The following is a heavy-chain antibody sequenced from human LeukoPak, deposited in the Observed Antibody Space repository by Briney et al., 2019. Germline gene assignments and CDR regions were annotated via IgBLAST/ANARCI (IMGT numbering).Heavy chain of an antibody. D-gene: IGHD3-3*01. CDR1: GFTFSSYS. J-gene: IGHJ4*02. CDR3: ARVGDDFWSGYLSPPDY. Sequence: PGGSLRLSCAASGFTFSSYSMNWVRQAPGKGLEWVSYITSGSGIIYYGDSVKGRFTVSRDNAKNSLYLQMNSLRAEDTAVYYCARVGDDFWSGYLSPPDYWGQGTLVTVSS. V-gene: IGHV3-48*01. CDR2: ITSGSGII.